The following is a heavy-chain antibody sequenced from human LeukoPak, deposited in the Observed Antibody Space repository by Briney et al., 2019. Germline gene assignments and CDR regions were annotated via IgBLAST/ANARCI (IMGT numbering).Heavy chain of an antibody. J-gene: IGHJ4*02. D-gene: IGHD6-13*01. Sequence: SETLSLTCTVSGGSISSGSYYWSWIRQPPGKGLEWIGYIYHSGSTYYNPSLKSRVTLSIDRSRNQFSLKLSSVTAADTAVYYCARLAPGNIEGVDYWGQGTLVTVSS. CDR1: GGSISSGSYY. V-gene: IGHV4-30-2*01. CDR2: IYHSGST. CDR3: ARLAPGNIEGVDY.